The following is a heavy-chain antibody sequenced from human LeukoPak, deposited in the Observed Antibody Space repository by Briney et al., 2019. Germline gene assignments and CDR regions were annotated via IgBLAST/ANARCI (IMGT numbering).Heavy chain of an antibody. J-gene: IGHJ4*02. CDR2: IHPDTGRA. V-gene: IGHV1-8*01. CDR3: ARAIGLSARVAFGY. Sequence: EASVKVSCKASGFPFSTYDMYWVRQAPGQGLEWMGWIHPDTGRAVHAQKFQGRLTMTWDTSMSTAYMDLAFLTSEDTAVYYCARAIGLSARVAFGYWGQGTLVTVSS. D-gene: IGHD6-6*01. CDR1: GFPFSTYD.